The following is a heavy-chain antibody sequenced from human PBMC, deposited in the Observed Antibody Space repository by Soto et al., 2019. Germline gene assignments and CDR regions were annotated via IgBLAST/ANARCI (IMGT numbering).Heavy chain of an antibody. Sequence: GGSLRLSCAASGFTFSSYAMSWVRQAPGKGLEWVSAISGSGGSTYYADSVKGRFTISRDNSKNTLYLQMNSLRAEDTAVYYCAKDRRFVGLYYSGSGILQGLDPCGPGTLVTV. D-gene: IGHD3-10*01. J-gene: IGHJ5*02. CDR2: ISGSGGST. CDR3: AKDRRFVGLYYSGSGILQGLDP. CDR1: GFTFSSYA. V-gene: IGHV3-23*01.